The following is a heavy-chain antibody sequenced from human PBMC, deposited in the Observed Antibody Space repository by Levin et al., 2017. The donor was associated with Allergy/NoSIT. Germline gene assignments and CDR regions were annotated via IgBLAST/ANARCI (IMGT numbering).Heavy chain of an antibody. V-gene: IGHV3-33*01. D-gene: IGHD2-15*01. CDR2: IWYDGSNK. CDR1: GFTFSSYG. J-gene: IGHJ3*02. Sequence: GESLKISCAASGFTFSSYGMHWVRQAPGKGLEWVAVIWYDGSNKYYADSVKGRFTISRDNSKNTLYLQMNSLRAEDTAVYYCARGADCSGGSCYSIDAFDIWGQGTMVTVSS. CDR3: ARGADCSGGSCYSIDAFDI.